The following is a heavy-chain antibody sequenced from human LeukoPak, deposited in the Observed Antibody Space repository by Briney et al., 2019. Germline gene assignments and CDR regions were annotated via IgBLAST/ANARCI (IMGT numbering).Heavy chain of an antibody. CDR2: ISTSSIYI. D-gene: IGHD3-9*01. CDR3: AKDGLNYDILTGYGKYYYYYYMDV. V-gene: IGHV3-21*01. Sequence: PGGSLRLSCAASGFTFSSSSMNWVRQAPGKGLEWVSSISTSSIYIYYADSMKGRFTISRDNSKNTLYLQMNSLRAEDTAVYYCAKDGLNYDILTGYGKYYYYYYMDVWGKGTTVTISS. J-gene: IGHJ6*03. CDR1: GFTFSSSS.